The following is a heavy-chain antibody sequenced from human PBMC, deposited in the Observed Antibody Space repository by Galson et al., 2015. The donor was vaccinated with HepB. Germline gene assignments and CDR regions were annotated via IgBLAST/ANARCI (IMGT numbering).Heavy chain of an antibody. CDR1: GFTFSSYW. D-gene: IGHD6-13*01. CDR3: ARGKYSSSWYGYDAFDI. V-gene: IGHV3-7*03. CDR2: IKQDGSEK. J-gene: IGHJ3*02. Sequence: SLRLSCAASGFTFSSYWMSWVRQAPGKGLEWVANIKQDGSEKYYVDSVKGRFTISRDNAKDSLYLQMNSLRAEDTAVYYCARGKYSSSWYGYDAFDIWGQGTMVTVSS.